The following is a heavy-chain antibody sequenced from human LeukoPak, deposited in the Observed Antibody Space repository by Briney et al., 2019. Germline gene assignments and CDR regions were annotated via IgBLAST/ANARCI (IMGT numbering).Heavy chain of an antibody. CDR2: INTKSGDA. CDR1: GSTFSDYH. Sequence: APVKVSCKASGSTFSDYHINWVRQASGQGPEWMGWINTKSGDAKYNQAFQGRVTMTRDTSISTAYMELNRLRSDDTAMYYCARGEYSNGYPYRLDSWGQGTLVTVSS. D-gene: IGHD3-16*01. J-gene: IGHJ4*02. V-gene: IGHV1-2*02. CDR3: ARGEYSNGYPYRLDS.